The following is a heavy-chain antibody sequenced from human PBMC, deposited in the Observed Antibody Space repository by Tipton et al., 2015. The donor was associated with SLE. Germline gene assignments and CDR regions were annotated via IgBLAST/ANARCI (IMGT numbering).Heavy chain of an antibody. Sequence: TLSLTCAVSGFSISSGYYWGWIRQPPGGGLEWIGSIHHSGNTYFNPSLKSQVTMSIDTSRNEVFLRLTSVTAADTAVYYCARHDYDSNGYYQHYFDYWGQGTLVTVSS. CDR3: ARHDYDSNGYYQHYFDY. D-gene: IGHD3-22*01. CDR2: IHHSGNT. J-gene: IGHJ4*02. V-gene: IGHV4-38-2*01. CDR1: GFSISSGYY.